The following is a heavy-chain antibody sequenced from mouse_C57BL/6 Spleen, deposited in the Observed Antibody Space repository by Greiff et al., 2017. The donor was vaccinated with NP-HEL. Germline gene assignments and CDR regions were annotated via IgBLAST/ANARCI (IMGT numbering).Heavy chain of an antibody. Sequence: VQLQESGAELVKPGASVKISCKASGYAFSSYWMNWVKQRPGKGLEWIGQIYPGDGDTNYNGKFKGKATLTADKSSSTAYMQLSSLTSEDSAVYFCARGSSPYAMDYWGQGTSVTVSS. CDR1: GYAFSSYW. V-gene: IGHV1-80*01. CDR3: ARGSSPYAMDY. D-gene: IGHD1-1*01. CDR2: IYPGDGDT. J-gene: IGHJ4*01.